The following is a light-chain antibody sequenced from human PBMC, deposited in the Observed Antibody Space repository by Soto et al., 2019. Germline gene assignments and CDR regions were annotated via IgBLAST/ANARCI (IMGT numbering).Light chain of an antibody. CDR1: SSDVGGYSY. CDR3: SSYTSSSSWV. CDR2: EVS. J-gene: IGLJ3*02. V-gene: IGLV2-14*01. Sequence: QSALTQPPSASGSPGQSVAISCTGTSSDVGGYSYVSWYQQHPGKAPKLMIYEVSNRPSGVSNRFSGSKSGNTASLTISGLQAEDEADYSCSSYTSSSSWVFGGGTKLTVL.